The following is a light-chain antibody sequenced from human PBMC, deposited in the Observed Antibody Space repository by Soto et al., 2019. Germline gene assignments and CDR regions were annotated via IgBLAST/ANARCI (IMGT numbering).Light chain of an antibody. CDR2: SNN. V-gene: IGLV1-44*01. CDR3: AAWDDSLHGVV. CDR1: SSNIGSNT. J-gene: IGLJ2*01. Sequence: QSVLTQPPSASGTLGQRVTISCSGSSSNIGSNTVNWYQQLPGTTPKLFIYSNNQRPSGVPDRFSGSKSGTSASLAISGLQSEDEADYYCAAWDDSLHGVVFGGGTKLTVL.